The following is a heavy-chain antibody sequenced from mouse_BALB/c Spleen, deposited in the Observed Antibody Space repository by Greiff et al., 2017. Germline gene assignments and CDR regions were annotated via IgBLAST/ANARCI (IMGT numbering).Heavy chain of an antibody. Sequence: EVKLMESGGGLVKPGGSLKLSCAASGFTFSSYAMSWVRQTPEKRLEWVASISSGGSTYYPDSVKGRFTISRDNARNILYLQMSSLRSEDTAMYYCAREKESTLWYFDYWGQGTTLTVSS. V-gene: IGHV5-6-5*01. CDR2: ISSGGST. D-gene: IGHD6-1*01. CDR1: GFTFSSYA. J-gene: IGHJ2*01. CDR3: AREKESTLWYFDY.